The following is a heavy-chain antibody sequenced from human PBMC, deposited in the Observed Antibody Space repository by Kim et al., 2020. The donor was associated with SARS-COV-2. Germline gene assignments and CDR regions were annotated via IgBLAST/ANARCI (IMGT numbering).Heavy chain of an antibody. CDR1: GYTFTSYA. CDR2: INAGNGNT. J-gene: IGHJ4*02. V-gene: IGHV1-3*01. Sequence: ASVKVSCKASGYTFTSYAMHWVRQAPGQRLEWMGWINAGNGNTKYSQKFQGRVTITRDTSASTAYMELSSLRSEDTAVYYCARGVRSLYSVGATQAFDYWGQGTLVTVSS. CDR3: ARGVRSLYSVGATQAFDY. D-gene: IGHD1-26*01.